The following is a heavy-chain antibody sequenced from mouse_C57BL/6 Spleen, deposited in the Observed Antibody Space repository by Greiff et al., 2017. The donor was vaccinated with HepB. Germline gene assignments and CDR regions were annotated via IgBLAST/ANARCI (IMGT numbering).Heavy chain of an antibody. D-gene: IGHD1-1*02. Sequence: VQLQQSGAELVRPGTSVKMSCKASGYTFTNYWIGWAKQRPGHGLEWIGDIYPGGGYTNYNEKFKGKATLTADKSSSTAYMQFSSLTSEDSAIYYCARSPVDDAMDYWGQGTSVTVSS. V-gene: IGHV1-63*01. J-gene: IGHJ4*01. CDR3: ARSPVDDAMDY. CDR1: GYTFTNYW. CDR2: IYPGGGYT.